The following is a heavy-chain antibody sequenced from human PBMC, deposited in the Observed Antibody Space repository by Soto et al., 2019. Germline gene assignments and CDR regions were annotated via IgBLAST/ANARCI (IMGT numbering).Heavy chain of an antibody. J-gene: IGHJ6*02. CDR2: INGDGCST. V-gene: IGHV3-74*01. CDR1: GFTFSNYW. Sequence: WGSLRLSCAASGFTFSNYWIHWVRQAPGKGLVWVPRINGDGCSTTYADSVKGRFTISRDNAKNTLYLQMNNLRAEDTAVYYCAREGGNYFYGMDVWGQGTTVTVSS. CDR3: AREGGNYFYGMDV.